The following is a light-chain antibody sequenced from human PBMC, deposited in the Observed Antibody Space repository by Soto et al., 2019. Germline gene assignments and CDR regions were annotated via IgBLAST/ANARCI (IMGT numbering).Light chain of an antibody. V-gene: IGKV1-39*01. CDR1: QSISYY. Sequence: DIQMTQSPSSLSASVGDRVTITCRASQSISYYLNWYQQKPGRAPRLLIYTTSSLQSGVPSKFSVSASGTDFTLTISSLQPEDFATYYCQQSYSTPWTFGQGTKVEIK. J-gene: IGKJ1*01. CDR2: TTS. CDR3: QQSYSTPWT.